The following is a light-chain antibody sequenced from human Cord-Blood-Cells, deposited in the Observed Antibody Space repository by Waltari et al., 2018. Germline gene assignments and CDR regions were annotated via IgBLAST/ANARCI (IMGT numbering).Light chain of an antibody. CDR2: EGS. J-gene: IGLJ2*01. Sequence: QSALTQPASVSGSPGPSITISCTGTSSDVGSYNLVSWYQQQPGKAPKLLSYEGSKRPSGVSNRFSVSKSGNTAALTISGLQAEDESDYYCCSYAGSSTVVFGGGTKLTVL. V-gene: IGLV2-23*01. CDR1: SSDVGSYNL. CDR3: CSYAGSSTVV.